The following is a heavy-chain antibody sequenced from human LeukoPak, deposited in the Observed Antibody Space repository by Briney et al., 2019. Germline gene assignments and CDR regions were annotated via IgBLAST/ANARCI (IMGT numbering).Heavy chain of an antibody. CDR1: GFTVSSNY. V-gene: IGHV3-66*01. CDR2: IFSGGST. D-gene: IGHD3-22*01. Sequence: GSLRLSCAASGFTVSSNYMSWVRQAPGKGLEWVSLIFSGGSTYYADSVKGRFTISRDNSKNTLYLQMNSLRAEDTAVYYCARSGASSGYYNDYWGQGTLVTVSS. J-gene: IGHJ4*02. CDR3: ARSGASSGYYNDY.